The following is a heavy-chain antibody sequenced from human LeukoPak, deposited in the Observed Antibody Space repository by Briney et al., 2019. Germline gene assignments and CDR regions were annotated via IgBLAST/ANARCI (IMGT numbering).Heavy chain of an antibody. J-gene: IGHJ5*02. Sequence: PGGSLRLSCAASGFTFSSYWMSWVRQAPGKGLEWVANIKQDGSEKYYVDSVKGRFTISRDNAKNSLYLQMNSLRAEDTAVYYCASLRAYYYDSSGYYWENWFDPWGQGTLVTVSS. CDR2: IKQDGSEK. D-gene: IGHD3-22*01. CDR1: GFTFSSYW. V-gene: IGHV3-7*01. CDR3: ASLRAYYYDSSGYYWENWFDP.